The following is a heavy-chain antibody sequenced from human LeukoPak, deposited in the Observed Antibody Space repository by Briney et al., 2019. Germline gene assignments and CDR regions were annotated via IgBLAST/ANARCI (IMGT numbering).Heavy chain of an antibody. CDR2: ISAYNGNT. CDR1: GYTFTSCG. Sequence: GASVKVSCKASGYTFTSCGISWVRQAPGQGLEWMGWISAYNGNTNYAQKLQGRVTMTTDTSTSTAYMELRSLRSDDTAVYYCARVCRGCSSTSCYNRGQYYYYGMDVWGQGTTVTVSS. D-gene: IGHD2-2*01. CDR3: ARVCRGCSSTSCYNRGQYYYYGMDV. V-gene: IGHV1-18*01. J-gene: IGHJ6*02.